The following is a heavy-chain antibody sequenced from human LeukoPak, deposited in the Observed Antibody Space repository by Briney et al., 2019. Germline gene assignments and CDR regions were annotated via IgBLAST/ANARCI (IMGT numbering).Heavy chain of an antibody. D-gene: IGHD6-13*01. Sequence: GGSLRLSCAASGFTFSSYGMHWVRQAPGKGLEWVAFIRYDGSNKYYADSVKGRFTISRDNSKNSLYLQMNSLRAEDTALYYCAKDIGYSSNWPGFDYWGQGTLVTVSS. V-gene: IGHV3-30*02. J-gene: IGHJ4*02. CDR1: GFTFSSYG. CDR2: IRYDGSNK. CDR3: AKDIGYSSNWPGFDY.